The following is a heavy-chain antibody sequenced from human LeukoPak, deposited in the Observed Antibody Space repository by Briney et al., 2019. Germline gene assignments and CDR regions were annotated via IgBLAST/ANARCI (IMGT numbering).Heavy chain of an antibody. J-gene: IGHJ3*02. CDR3: ARDDAFDI. CDR2: INHSGST. Sequence: SETLSLTCAVYGGSFSGYYWSWIRQPPGKGLEWIGEINHSGSTNYNPSLKSRVTISVDTSKNQFSLKLSSVTAADTAVYYCARDDAFDIWGQGTMVTVSS. CDR1: GGSFSGYY. V-gene: IGHV4-34*01.